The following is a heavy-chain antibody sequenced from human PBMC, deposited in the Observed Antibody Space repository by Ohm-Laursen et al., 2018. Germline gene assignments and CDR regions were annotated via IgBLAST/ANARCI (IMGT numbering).Heavy chain of an antibody. D-gene: IGHD1-26*01. CDR1: GFTFSSYW. CDR3: TTWDSLGGTKGGFDY. V-gene: IGHV3-7*03. Sequence: SLRLSCAASGFTFSSYWMSWVRQAPGKGLEWVANIKQDASEKYYVDSVKGRFIISRDNAKNSLYLQMNSLKTEDTAMYYCTTWDSLGGTKGGFDYWGQGTLVTVSP. CDR2: IKQDASEK. J-gene: IGHJ4*02.